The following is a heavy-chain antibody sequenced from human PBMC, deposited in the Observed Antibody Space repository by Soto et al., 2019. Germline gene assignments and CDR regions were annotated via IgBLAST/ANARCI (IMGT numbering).Heavy chain of an antibody. D-gene: IGHD3-22*01. CDR1: GFTFSSYA. V-gene: IGHV3-23*01. CDR3: ANHFHAKWLLPHPRFDY. Sequence: GGSLRLSCAASGFTFSSYAMSWVRQAPGKGLEWVSAISGSGGSTYYADSVKGRFTISRDNSKNTLYLQMNSLRAEDTAVYYCANHFHAKWLLPHPRFDYWGQGTLVTVSS. CDR2: ISGSGGST. J-gene: IGHJ4*02.